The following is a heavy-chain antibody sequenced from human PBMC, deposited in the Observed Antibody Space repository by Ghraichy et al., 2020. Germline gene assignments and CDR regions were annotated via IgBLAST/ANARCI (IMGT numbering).Heavy chain of an antibody. CDR1: GFTFSSYS. D-gene: IGHD2-2*02. CDR3: ARDQGVVPAAIVRSCAFDI. V-gene: IGHV3-21*01. Sequence: GGSLRLSCAASGFTFSSYSMNWVRQAPGKGLEWVSSISSSSSYIYYADSVKGRFTISRDNAKNSLYLQMNSLRAEDTAVYYCARDQGVVPAAIVRSCAFDIWGQGTMVTVSS. J-gene: IGHJ3*02. CDR2: ISSSSSYI.